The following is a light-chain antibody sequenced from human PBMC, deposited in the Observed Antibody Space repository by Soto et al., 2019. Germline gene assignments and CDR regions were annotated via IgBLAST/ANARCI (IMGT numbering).Light chain of an antibody. J-gene: IGKJ4*01. CDR3: QQRTNWPVT. CDR1: QGISSY. Sequence: DIQLTQSPSFLSASVGDRVTITCRASQGISSYLAWYQQKPGKAPKLLIYAASTLQSGVPSRFSGSGSGTEFTLTISSLQPEDFATYYCQQRTNWPVTFGGGTKVEIK. CDR2: AAS. V-gene: IGKV1-9*01.